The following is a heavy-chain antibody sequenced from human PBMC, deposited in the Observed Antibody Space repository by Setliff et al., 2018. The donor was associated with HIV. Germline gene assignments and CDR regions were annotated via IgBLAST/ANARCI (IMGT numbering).Heavy chain of an antibody. CDR3: ARDRQQWLVYFDY. D-gene: IGHD6-19*01. J-gene: IGHJ4*02. Sequence: ASVKVSCKASGYSSTSYGIAWVRQAPGQGLEWMGWISVYNGDTKYAQKLQDRVTMTIDTATRTAYMEVRSLRSDDTAVYYCARDRQQWLVYFDYWGQGTLVTVSS. CDR1: GYSSTSYG. V-gene: IGHV1-18*01. CDR2: ISVYNGDT.